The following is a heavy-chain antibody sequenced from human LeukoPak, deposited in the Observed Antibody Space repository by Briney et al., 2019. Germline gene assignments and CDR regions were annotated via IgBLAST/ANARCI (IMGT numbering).Heavy chain of an antibody. J-gene: IGHJ4*02. Sequence: ASVKVSCKVSGYTLTELSMHWVRQAPGKGLEWMGGFDPEDGETIYAQKFQGRVTMTGDTSTDTAYMELSSLRSEDTAVYYCATAGYSYGDFDYWGQGTLATVSS. CDR2: FDPEDGET. CDR3: ATAGYSYGDFDY. V-gene: IGHV1-24*01. CDR1: GYTLTELS. D-gene: IGHD5-18*01.